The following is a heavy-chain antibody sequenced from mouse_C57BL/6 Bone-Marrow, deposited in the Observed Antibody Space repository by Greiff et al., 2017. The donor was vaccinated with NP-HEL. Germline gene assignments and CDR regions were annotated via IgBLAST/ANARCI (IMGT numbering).Heavy chain of an antibody. D-gene: IGHD2-3*01. Sequence: VKVVESGPGLVAPSQSLSITCTVSGFSLTSYAISWVRQSPGKGLEWLGVIWTGGGTNYNSALKSRLSISKDNSKSQVFLKMNSLQTDDTARYYCAGSDGYYPYAMDYWGQGTSVTVSS. CDR3: AGSDGYYPYAMDY. J-gene: IGHJ4*01. CDR1: GFSLTSYA. CDR2: IWTGGGT. V-gene: IGHV2-9-1*01.